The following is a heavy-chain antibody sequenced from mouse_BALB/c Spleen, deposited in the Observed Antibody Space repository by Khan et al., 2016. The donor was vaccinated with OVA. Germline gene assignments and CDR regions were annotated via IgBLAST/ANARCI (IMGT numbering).Heavy chain of an antibody. Sequence: QVRLQQSGPGLVQPSQSLSITCTVSDFSLTSYGVHWVRQSPGKGLEWLGVIWSGGSSDYNAAFISRLSISKDNSKSQVFFKMNSLQPNDTAIYYCARRDYRYALAYWGQGTLVTVSA. V-gene: IGHV2-2*02. J-gene: IGHJ3*01. CDR2: IWSGGSS. CDR1: DFSLTSYG. CDR3: ARRDYRYALAY. D-gene: IGHD2-14*01.